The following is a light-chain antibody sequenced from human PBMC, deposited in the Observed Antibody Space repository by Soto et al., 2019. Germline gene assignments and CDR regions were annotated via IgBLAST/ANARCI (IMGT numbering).Light chain of an antibody. CDR1: NSNIGNNA. J-gene: IGLJ3*02. CDR3: EAWDDSLDGPV. Sequence: QSVLTQPPSVSGAPRQKVTISCSGSNSNIGNNAVNWYQQFAGKAPKLLIYYDDLLTLGVSDRFSGSKSGTSASLAISGLQSDDEATYYCEAWDDSLDGPVFGGGTKVTVL. V-gene: IGLV1-36*01. CDR2: YDD.